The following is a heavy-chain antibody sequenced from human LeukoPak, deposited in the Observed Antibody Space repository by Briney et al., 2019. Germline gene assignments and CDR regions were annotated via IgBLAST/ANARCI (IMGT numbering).Heavy chain of an antibody. Sequence: SETLSLTCTVSGGSVSSGSSYWSWIRQPPGKGLEWIGYIYYSGSTNYNPSLKSRVTISVVTSKNQFSLKLRSVTAADTAVYYCARTDLGRHFDYWGQGTLVTVSS. CDR1: GGSVSSGSSY. CDR3: ARTDLGRHFDY. CDR2: IYYSGST. D-gene: IGHD1-26*01. J-gene: IGHJ4*02. V-gene: IGHV4-61*01.